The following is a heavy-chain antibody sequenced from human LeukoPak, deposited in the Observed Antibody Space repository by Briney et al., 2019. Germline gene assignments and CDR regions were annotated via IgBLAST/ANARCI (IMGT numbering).Heavy chain of an antibody. CDR3: AKTRRGSSSNAFDI. CDR1: GFTFSSYS. D-gene: IGHD6-6*01. V-gene: IGHV3-23*01. J-gene: IGHJ3*02. Sequence: GGSLRLSCAASGFTFSSYSMNWVRQAPGKGLEWVSAISGSGGSTYYADSVKGRFTISRDNSKNTLYLQMNSLRAEDTAVYYCAKTRRGSSSNAFDIWGQGTMVTVSS. CDR2: ISGSGGST.